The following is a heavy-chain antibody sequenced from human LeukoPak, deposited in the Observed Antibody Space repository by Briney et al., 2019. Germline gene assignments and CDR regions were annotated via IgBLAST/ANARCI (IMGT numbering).Heavy chain of an antibody. CDR2: IYHSGST. J-gene: IGHJ5*02. D-gene: IGHD5/OR15-5a*01. V-gene: IGHV4-38-2*01. CDR3: AKAHIVSGRLGT. CDR1: GYSISGVYY. Sequence: SETLSLTCAVSGYSISGVYYWGWIREPPGKGLEWIGSIYHSGSTYYNPSLKSRVTISVDTSKNQFSLKLSSVTAADTAVYYCAKAHIVSGRLGTWVQGTLVTVSS.